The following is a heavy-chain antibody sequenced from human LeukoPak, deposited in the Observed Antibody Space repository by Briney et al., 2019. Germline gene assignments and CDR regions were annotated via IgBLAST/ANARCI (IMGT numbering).Heavy chain of an antibody. V-gene: IGHV3-7*01. D-gene: IGHD2-15*01. CDR1: GFNFGTYW. CDR2: IKYDDTVK. CDR3: ARDPDSSAFDY. Sequence: GGSLRISCTAAGFNFGTYWMSWVRQCPKKGLEFVANIKYDDTVKNYVDSVKGRFTISGDNPSNSVYLQMDSLRPEDTALYSCARDPDSSAFDYWGQGAQVTVSS. J-gene: IGHJ4*02.